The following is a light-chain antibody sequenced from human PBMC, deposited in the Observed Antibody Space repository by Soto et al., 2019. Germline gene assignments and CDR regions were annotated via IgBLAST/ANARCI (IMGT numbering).Light chain of an antibody. CDR2: DAP. CDR3: QQYHDWPPLT. Sequence: DIVMTQSPATLSESPGERVTLSCRASQYISSNLAWYQQKPGQPPRLLIYDAPSRATGIPSRFSGSGSGTDFTLTIISLQSEDFAVYFCQQYHDWPPLTFGGGTKVEIK. V-gene: IGKV3D-15*01. J-gene: IGKJ4*01. CDR1: QYISSN.